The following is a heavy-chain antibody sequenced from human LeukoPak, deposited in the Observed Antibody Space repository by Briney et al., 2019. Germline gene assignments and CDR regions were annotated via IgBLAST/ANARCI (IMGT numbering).Heavy chain of an antibody. D-gene: IGHD2-2*01. CDR3: ARSAQDIVVVPAAMGAEDY. Sequence: PSETLSLTCAVYGGSFSGYYWSWSRQPPGKGLEWIGEINHSGSTNYNPSLKSRVTISVDTSKNQFSLKLSSVTAADTAVYYCARSAQDIVVVPAAMGAEDYWGQGTLVTVSS. J-gene: IGHJ4*02. CDR1: GGSFSGYY. V-gene: IGHV4-34*01. CDR2: INHSGST.